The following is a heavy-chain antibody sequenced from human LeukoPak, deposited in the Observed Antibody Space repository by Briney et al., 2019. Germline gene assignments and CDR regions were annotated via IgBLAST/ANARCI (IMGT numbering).Heavy chain of an antibody. Sequence: SETLSLTCSVSGDSVGRSDSYWDWIRQPPGKGLEWIGTIYYSGRTYYSPSLKSRVTMSVDPSNNQFSLNLRSVTAADTAVYYCARRRYYDGSGYLEWGQGTLLSVSS. J-gene: IGHJ1*01. V-gene: IGHV4-39*01. D-gene: IGHD3-22*01. CDR3: ARRRYYDGSGYLE. CDR2: IYYSGRT. CDR1: GDSVGRSDSY.